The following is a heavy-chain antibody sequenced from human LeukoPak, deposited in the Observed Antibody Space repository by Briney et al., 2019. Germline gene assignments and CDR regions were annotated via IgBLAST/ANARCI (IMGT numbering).Heavy chain of an antibody. V-gene: IGHV3-74*01. D-gene: IGHD5-12*01. CDR3: ASIYHPTYYMDV. Sequence: GGSLRLSCAASGFTFSSYWMHWVRQAPGKGLVWVSRINSDGSSTSYADSVKGRFTISRDNAKNTLYLQMNSLRAEDTAVYYCASIYHPTYYMDVWGKGTTVTVSS. CDR1: GFTFSSYW. J-gene: IGHJ6*03. CDR2: INSDGSST.